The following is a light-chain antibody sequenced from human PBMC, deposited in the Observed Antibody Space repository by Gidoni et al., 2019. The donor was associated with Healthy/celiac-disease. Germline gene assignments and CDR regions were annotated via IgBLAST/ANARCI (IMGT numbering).Light chain of an antibody. V-gene: IGLV2-14*01. CDR2: EVS. J-gene: IGLJ2*01. CDR3: SSYTSSSTLVV. CDR1: SSDVGVYNY. Sequence: QSALTQPASVSGSPGQSITISCTGTSSDVGVYNYVSWYQQHTGKAPKLMIYEVSTRPSGVSNRFSGSKSGNTASLTISGLQAEDEADYYCSSYTSSSTLVVFGGGTKLTVL.